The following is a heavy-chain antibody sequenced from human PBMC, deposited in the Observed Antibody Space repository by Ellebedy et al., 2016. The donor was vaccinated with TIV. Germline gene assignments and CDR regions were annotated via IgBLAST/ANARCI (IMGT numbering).Heavy chain of an antibody. V-gene: IGHV3-11*03. CDR3: ARTCLDTYCS. J-gene: IGHJ5*02. CDR2: ISSTSTST. CDR1: GIVFSDYY. D-gene: IGHD5/OR15-5a*01. Sequence: GESLKISXAASGIVFSDYYMTWIRQTPGKGLEWIAHISSTSTSTFYAESVKGRFTISRDNAQNSLYLQMNSLSAEDTAVYYCARTCLDTYCSWGQGTLVTVSS.